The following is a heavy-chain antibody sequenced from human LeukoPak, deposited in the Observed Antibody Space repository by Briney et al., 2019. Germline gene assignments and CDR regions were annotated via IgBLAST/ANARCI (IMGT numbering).Heavy chain of an antibody. J-gene: IGHJ4*02. V-gene: IGHV5-51*01. Sequence: GESLKISCKGSGYSFTNYWIGWVRQMPGKGLEWMGIIFPRDSDTRYSPSFQGQVTISADRSISTAYLQWSSLKASDTAMYYCARAPSLVRGVRFDYWGQGTLATVSS. CDR1: GYSFTNYW. D-gene: IGHD3-10*01. CDR2: IFPRDSDT. CDR3: ARAPSLVRGVRFDY.